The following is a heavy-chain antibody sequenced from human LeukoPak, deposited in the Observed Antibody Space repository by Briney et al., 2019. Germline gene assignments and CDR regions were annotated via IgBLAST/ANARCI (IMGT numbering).Heavy chain of an antibody. Sequence: PSETLSLTCTVSAYSISSGYYWGWIRQPPGKGLEWIGSIYHSGSTYYNPSLKSRVSISMDTSKNQFSLKLSSVTAADTAVYYCARDGIPEAGRGRDFYYGMDVWGQGTTVTVSS. CDR3: ARDGIPEAGRGRDFYYGMDV. J-gene: IGHJ6*02. V-gene: IGHV4-38-2*02. D-gene: IGHD6-13*01. CDR1: AYSISSGYY. CDR2: IYHSGST.